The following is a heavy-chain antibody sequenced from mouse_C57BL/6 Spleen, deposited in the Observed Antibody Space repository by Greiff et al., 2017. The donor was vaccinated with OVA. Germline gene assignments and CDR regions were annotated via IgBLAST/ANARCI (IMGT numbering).Heavy chain of an antibody. V-gene: IGHV1-80*01. CDR3: ARSTAQASYFDY. D-gene: IGHD3-2*02. J-gene: IGHJ2*01. CDR2: IYPGDGDT. CDR1: GYAFSSYW. Sequence: VQLQQSGAELVKPGASVKISCKASGYAFSSYWMNWVKQRPGKGLEWIGQIYPGDGDTNYNGKFKGKATLTADKSSSTAYMQLSSLTSEDSAVYFCARSTAQASYFDYWGQGTTRTVSS.